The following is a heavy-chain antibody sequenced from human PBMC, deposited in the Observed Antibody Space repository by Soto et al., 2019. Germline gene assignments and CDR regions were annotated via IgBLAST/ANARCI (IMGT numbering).Heavy chain of an antibody. Sequence: PGGSLRLSCAASGFTFRDYYMTWIRQAPGKGLEWLSYISSSGSTIYYADSVKGRPTISRDNAKNSLFLQMNSLRAEDTAVYYCARLVTATRNYYYGMDVWGQGTTVTVSS. CDR2: ISSSGSTI. V-gene: IGHV3-11*01. J-gene: IGHJ6*02. CDR3: ARLVTATRNYYYGMDV. D-gene: IGHD1-20*01. CDR1: GFTFRDYY.